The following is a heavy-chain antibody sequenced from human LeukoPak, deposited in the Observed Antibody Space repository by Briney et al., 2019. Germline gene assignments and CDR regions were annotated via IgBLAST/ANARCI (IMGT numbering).Heavy chain of an antibody. CDR1: GFTFSSYA. J-gene: IGHJ3*02. V-gene: IGHV3-23*01. CDR3: AKDTSPPELRMGYRGAFDI. CDR2: ISGSGGST. D-gene: IGHD3-10*01. Sequence: PGGSLRLSCAASGFTFSSYAMSWVRQAPGKGLEWVSAISGSGGSTYYADSVKGRFTISRDNSKNTLYLQMNSLRAEDTAVYYCAKDTSPPELRMGYRGAFDIWGQGTMVTVSS.